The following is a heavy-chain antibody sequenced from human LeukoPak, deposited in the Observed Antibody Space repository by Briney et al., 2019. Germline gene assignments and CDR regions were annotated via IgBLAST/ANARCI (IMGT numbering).Heavy chain of an antibody. CDR3: ARTLAAAGTLPDY. V-gene: IGHV3-23*01. Sequence: GGSLRLSCAASGFTFSSYAMSWVRQAPGKGLEWVSAISGSGGSTYYADSVKGRFTISRDNSKNTLYLQTNSLRAEDTAVYYCARTLAAAGTLPDYWGQGTLVTVSS. J-gene: IGHJ4*02. D-gene: IGHD6-13*01. CDR1: GFTFSSYA. CDR2: ISGSGGST.